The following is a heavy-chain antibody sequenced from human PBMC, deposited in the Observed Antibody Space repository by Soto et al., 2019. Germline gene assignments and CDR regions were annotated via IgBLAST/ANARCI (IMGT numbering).Heavy chain of an antibody. CDR2: IKQDGSEK. CDR3: GGISRGAPGGTF. V-gene: IGHV3-7*03. J-gene: IGHJ4*02. Sequence: GGSLRLSCVASGFTFSSYYMSWARQVPGRGLEWLAKIKQDGSEKSYVDSVRGRFTISRDNAKNSLYLEMDSLRPEDTAVYFCGGISRGAPGGTFWGQGTPVPVSS. D-gene: IGHD6-13*01. CDR1: GFTFSSYY.